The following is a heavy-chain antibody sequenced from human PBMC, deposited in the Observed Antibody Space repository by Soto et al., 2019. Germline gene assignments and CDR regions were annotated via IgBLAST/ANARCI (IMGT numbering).Heavy chain of an antibody. Sequence: SETLSLTCSVSGGSINSGDYYWSWIRQSPGKGLEWIGYIYYSGSTYYNPSLKSRSTISIDTSKNQFFLDVDSVTAADTAVYYCARLYTGYEAFDYWGQGTLVTVS. V-gene: IGHV4-30-4*01. D-gene: IGHD5-12*01. J-gene: IGHJ4*02. CDR1: GGSINSGDYY. CDR2: IYYSGST. CDR3: ARLYTGYEAFDY.